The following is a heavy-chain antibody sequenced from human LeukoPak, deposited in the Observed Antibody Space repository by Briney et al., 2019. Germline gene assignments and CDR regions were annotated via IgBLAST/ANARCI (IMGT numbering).Heavy chain of an antibody. CDR1: AGSISTGNYY. CDR2: IYYSGST. CDR3: ARGSVGYFDY. V-gene: IGHV4-30-4*01. J-gene: IGHJ4*02. D-gene: IGHD2-15*01. Sequence: SETLSLTCTVSAGSISTGNYYWRSLRQAPGRGLEWIGYIYYSGSTYYNPSLKSRVTISVDTSKDQFSLKLSSVTAADTAVYYCARGSVGYFDYWGQGTLVTVSS.